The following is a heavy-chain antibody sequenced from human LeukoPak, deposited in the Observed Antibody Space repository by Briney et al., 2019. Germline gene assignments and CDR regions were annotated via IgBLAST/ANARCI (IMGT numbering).Heavy chain of an antibody. J-gene: IGHJ5*02. CDR3: ARDNSVGDSAWWFDP. D-gene: IGHD5-12*01. Sequence: ASVKVSCKAFGYTFTSNYMHWVRQAPGQGPEWMGIINPSGDNTWYAQKFQGRVTMTRDMATSTDYMEVSSLRSEDTAVYYCARDNSVGDSAWWFDPWGQGTLVTVSS. V-gene: IGHV1-46*01. CDR1: GYTFTSNY. CDR2: INPSGDNT.